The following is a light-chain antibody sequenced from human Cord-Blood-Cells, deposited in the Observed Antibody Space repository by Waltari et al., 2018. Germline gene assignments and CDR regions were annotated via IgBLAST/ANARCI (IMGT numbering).Light chain of an antibody. CDR2: EVS. CDR1: SSDVGGYNY. J-gene: IGLJ1*01. CDR3: SSYAGSNNYV. V-gene: IGLV2-8*01. Sequence: QSALTQPPSASGSPGQSVTISCTGTSSDVGGYNYVSWYQQHPGKAPKLMIYEVSKGPSGVPDCFSGYKSGNTASLSVSGLQAEDEADYYCSSYAGSNNYVFGTGTKVTVL.